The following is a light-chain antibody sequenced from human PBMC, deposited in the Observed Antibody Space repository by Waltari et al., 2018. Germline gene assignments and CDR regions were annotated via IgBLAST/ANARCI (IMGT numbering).Light chain of an antibody. J-gene: IGKJ1*01. V-gene: IGKV1-5*03. CDR1: QTISSW. CDR3: LQYDASPGA. CDR2: KAS. Sequence: DVQMTQSPSTLSASAGARVTITCRASQTISSWLAWYQQKPGKAPNLLIYKASSLEGGVPSRFSGSGSGTEFTLTINSLQPDDFATYYCLQYDASPGAFGPGTKVEIK.